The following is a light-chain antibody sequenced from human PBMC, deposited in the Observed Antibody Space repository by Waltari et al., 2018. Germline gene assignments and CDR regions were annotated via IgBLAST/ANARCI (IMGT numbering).Light chain of an antibody. CDR1: QRIRNW. CDR3: QQYRTSTYT. J-gene: IGKJ2*01. V-gene: IGKV1-5*03. Sequence: DIQVTQSPSTLPASLGDRVTSTGRASQRIRNWLAWYQQKPGKAPKIMIHQASILESGVPSRFSGSGSGTDFTLTIGSLQPDDFAAYYCQQYRTSTYTFGQGTKLEIK. CDR2: QAS.